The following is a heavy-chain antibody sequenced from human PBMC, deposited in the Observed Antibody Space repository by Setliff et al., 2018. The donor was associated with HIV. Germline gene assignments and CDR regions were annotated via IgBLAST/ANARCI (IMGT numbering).Heavy chain of an antibody. CDR3: ARDPWGPVADISY. J-gene: IGHJ4*02. CDR2: INANRGGT. V-gene: IGHV1-2*06. Sequence: ASVKVSCKTSGYTFTDYYMHWVRQAPGQGLEWMGRINANRGGTNYAQKFQGRVTMTRDTSISTAYMELSRLISDDTAVYYCARDPWGPVADISYWGQGTLVTVSS. CDR1: GYTFTDYY. D-gene: IGHD6-19*01.